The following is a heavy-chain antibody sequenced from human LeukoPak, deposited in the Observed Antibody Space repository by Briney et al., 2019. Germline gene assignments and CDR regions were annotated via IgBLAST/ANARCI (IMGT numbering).Heavy chain of an antibody. CDR3: ARSPNLWFGELWDPYFDY. V-gene: IGHV4-34*01. J-gene: IGHJ4*02. D-gene: IGHD3-10*01. CDR2: INHSGST. Sequence: SETLSLTCAVYGGSFSGYYWSWIRQPPGKGLEWIGEINHSGSTNYNPSLKSRVTISVDTSKNQFSLKLSSVTAADTAVYYCARSPNLWFGELWDPYFDYWGQGTLVTVSS. CDR1: GGSFSGYY.